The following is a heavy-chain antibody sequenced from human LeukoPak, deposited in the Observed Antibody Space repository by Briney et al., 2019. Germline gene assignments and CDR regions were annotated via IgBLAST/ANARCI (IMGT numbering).Heavy chain of an antibody. CDR1: GYTFTGYF. J-gene: IGHJ4*02. V-gene: IGHV1-2*02. Sequence: ASVKVSCKASGYTFTGYFIHRVRQAPGQGLEWMGWINPNSGGTNYAQKFQGRVTMTRDTSISTAYMELSRLRSDDTAVYYCAISDYGGKSTPLDYWGQGTLVTVSS. D-gene: IGHD4-23*01. CDR2: INPNSGGT. CDR3: AISDYGGKSTPLDY.